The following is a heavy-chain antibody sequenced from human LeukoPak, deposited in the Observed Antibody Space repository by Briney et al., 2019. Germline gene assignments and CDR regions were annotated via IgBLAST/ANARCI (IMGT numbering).Heavy chain of an antibody. CDR1: SGSIKFSSYY. Sequence: PSETLSLTCTVSSGSIKFSSYYWSWVRQPPGKGLEWIGETNHSGSTNYNPSLKSRVTISVDTSKNQFSLKLSSVTAADTAVYYCARVVGRGYSYDPRVDYWGQGTLVTVSS. CDR2: TNHSGST. V-gene: IGHV4-34*01. CDR3: ARVVGRGYSYDPRVDY. D-gene: IGHD5-18*01. J-gene: IGHJ4*02.